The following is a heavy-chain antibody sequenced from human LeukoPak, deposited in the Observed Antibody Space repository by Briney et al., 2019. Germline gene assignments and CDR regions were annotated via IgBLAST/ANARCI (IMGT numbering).Heavy chain of an antibody. Sequence: GGSLRLSCAAPGFIISSYWMSWVRQAPGKGLEWVANIRQDGSEKFYMDSVKGRFTISRDNAKNSLFLQMNSLRAEDTAVYYCASERESYDSSGHFDHWGQGTLVTVSS. D-gene: IGHD3-22*01. CDR3: ASERESYDSSGHFDH. J-gene: IGHJ4*02. CDR2: IRQDGSEK. V-gene: IGHV3-7*01. CDR1: GFIISSYW.